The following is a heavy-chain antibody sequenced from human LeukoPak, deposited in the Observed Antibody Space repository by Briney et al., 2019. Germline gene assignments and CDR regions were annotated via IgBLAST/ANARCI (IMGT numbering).Heavy chain of an antibody. CDR2: ISSSSSYI. CDR1: GFTFSSYS. V-gene: IGHV3-21*01. D-gene: IGHD3-10*01. CDR3: ARGSSTVSGFDY. Sequence: GGSLRLSCPASGFTFSSYSMTWVRQAPGKGLEWVSSISSSSSYIYYVDSVKGRFTISRDNAKSSLSLQMNRLRAEDTAFYYCARGSSTVSGFDYWGQGTLVTVSS. J-gene: IGHJ4*02.